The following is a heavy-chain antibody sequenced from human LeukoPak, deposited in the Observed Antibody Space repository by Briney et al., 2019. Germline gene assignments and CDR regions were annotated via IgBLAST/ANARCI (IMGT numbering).Heavy chain of an antibody. J-gene: IGHJ6*02. CDR1: GFTVSSNY. D-gene: IGHD3-10*01. CDR2: IYSGVST. V-gene: IGHV3-66*02. CDR3: ARDGPMVRGVMPYGMDV. Sequence: PGGSLRLSCAASGFTVSSNYMSWVRQAPGKGLEWVSVIYSGVSTYYADSVKGRFTISRDNSKNTLYLQMNSLRAEDTAVYYCARDGPMVRGVMPYGMDVWGQGTTVTVSS.